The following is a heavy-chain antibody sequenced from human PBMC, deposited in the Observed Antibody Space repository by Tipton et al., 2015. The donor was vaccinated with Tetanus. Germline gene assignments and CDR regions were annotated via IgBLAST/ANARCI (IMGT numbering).Heavy chain of an antibody. V-gene: IGHV3-21*01. Sequence: SLRLSCEASGFIFSTYSMNWVRQAPGKGLEWVSSISLSSTYIHYTDSVKGRFTISRDNAKNTLFLQMNSLRAEDTAVYFCARQDKRFVGYYDAMDVWGQGTTVIVSS. CDR1: GFIFSTYS. J-gene: IGHJ6*02. D-gene: IGHD3-3*01. CDR2: ISLSSTYI. CDR3: ARQDKRFVGYYDAMDV.